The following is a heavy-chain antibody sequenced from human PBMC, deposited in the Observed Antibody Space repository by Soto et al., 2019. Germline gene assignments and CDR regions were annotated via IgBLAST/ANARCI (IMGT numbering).Heavy chain of an antibody. Sequence: AGESLKISCKGSGYSFTSYWISWVRQMPGKGLEWMGRIDPSDSYTNYSPSFQGHVTISADKSISTAYLQWSSLKASDTAMYYCAVIRVAEAGTYYYGMDVGGEGTTFTV. CDR3: AVIRVAEAGTYYYGMDV. CDR2: IDPSDSYT. D-gene: IGHD6-13*01. V-gene: IGHV5-10-1*01. CDR1: GYSFTSYW. J-gene: IGHJ6*02.